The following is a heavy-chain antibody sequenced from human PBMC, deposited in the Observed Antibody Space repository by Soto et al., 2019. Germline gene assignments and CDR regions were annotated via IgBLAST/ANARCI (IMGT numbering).Heavy chain of an antibody. D-gene: IGHD4-17*01. Sequence: SETLSLTCTVSGGSISSGGYYWSWIRQHPGKGLEWIGYIYHSGSTYYNPSLKSRVTISVDRSKNQVSLKLSSVTAADTAVYYCARGMTTVTTFDYWGQGTLVTVSS. CDR3: ARGMTTVTTFDY. V-gene: IGHV4-30-2*01. J-gene: IGHJ4*02. CDR2: IYHSGST. CDR1: GGSISSGGYY.